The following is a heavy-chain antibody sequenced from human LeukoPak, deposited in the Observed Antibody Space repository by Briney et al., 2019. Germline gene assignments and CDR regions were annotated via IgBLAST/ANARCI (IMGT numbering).Heavy chain of an antibody. D-gene: IGHD4-11*01. J-gene: IGHJ4*02. CDR2: IYYSGST. V-gene: IGHV4-39*01. CDR3: ARLSGYSKGGAY. Sequence: SETLSLTCTVSGGSISSSSYYWGWIRQPPGKGLEWIGSIYYSGSTYYNPSLKSRVTISVDTSKNQFPLKLSSVTAADTAVYYCARLSGYSKGGAYWGQGTLVTVSS. CDR1: GGSISSSSYY.